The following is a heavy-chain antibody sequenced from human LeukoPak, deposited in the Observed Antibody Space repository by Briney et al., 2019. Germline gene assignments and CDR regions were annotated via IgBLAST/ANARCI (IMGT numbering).Heavy chain of an antibody. CDR2: IYYSGST. J-gene: IGHJ4*02. V-gene: IGHV4-59*01. Sequence: SETLSLTCTVSGGSISSYYWSWIRQPPGKGLEWIGYIYYSGSTNYNPSLKSRVTIPVDTSKNQFSLKLSSVTAADTAVYYCARVYYGSGSYYNLPPYYFDYWGQGTLVTVSS. D-gene: IGHD3-10*01. CDR1: GGSISSYY. CDR3: ARVYYGSGSYYNLPPYYFDY.